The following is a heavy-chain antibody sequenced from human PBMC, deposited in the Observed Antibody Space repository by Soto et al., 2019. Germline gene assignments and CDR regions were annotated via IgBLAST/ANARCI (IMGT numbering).Heavy chain of an antibody. V-gene: IGHV3-33*01. CDR1: GFTFSSYG. CDR3: AREIDYVWGSYRYLTE. Sequence: QVQLVESGGGVVQPGRSLRLSCAASGFTFSSYGMHWVRQAPGKGLEWVAVIWYDGSNKYYADSVKGRFTISRDNSKNTLYLQMNSLRAEATAVYYCAREIDYVWGSYRYLTEWGQGTLVTVSS. D-gene: IGHD3-16*02. CDR2: IWYDGSNK. J-gene: IGHJ4*02.